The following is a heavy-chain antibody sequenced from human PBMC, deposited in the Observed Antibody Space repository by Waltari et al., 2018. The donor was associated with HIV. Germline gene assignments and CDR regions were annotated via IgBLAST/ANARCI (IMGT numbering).Heavy chain of an antibody. CDR3: ARVDENSSGRMDY. CDR2: IYHSETT. V-gene: IGHV4-4*02. CDR1: GGSIRSNIW. J-gene: IGHJ4*02. D-gene: IGHD6-25*01. Sequence: QVQLQETGPGLVKPSGTLSLTGAVAGGSIRSNIWWSWVRQPPGKGLEWIGEIYHSETTNYNPSLKSRVTISIDKFNNNFSLKLSSVTAADTAVYYCARVDENSSGRMDYWGQGNLVTVSS.